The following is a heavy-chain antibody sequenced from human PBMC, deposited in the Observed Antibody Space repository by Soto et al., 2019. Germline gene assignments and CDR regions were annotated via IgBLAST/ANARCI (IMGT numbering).Heavy chain of an antibody. D-gene: IGHD3-3*01. J-gene: IGHJ4*01. CDR1: GFIFSNNA. CDR3: AIARVADSSLDH. V-gene: IGHV3-30*01. CDR2: LSYDSSEI. Sequence: SLRLSCVGSGFIFSNNAMHWVRRAPRKVLEWVAFLSYDSSEIFYADSVKGRFTISRDNPKNTLFLHMNSPRAADTAVYYCAIARVADSSLDHWGRGVLVTVSS.